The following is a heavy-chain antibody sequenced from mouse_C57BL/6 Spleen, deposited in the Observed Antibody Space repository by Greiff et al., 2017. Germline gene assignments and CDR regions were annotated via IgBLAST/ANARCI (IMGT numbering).Heavy chain of an antibody. V-gene: IGHV5-4*03. CDR1: GFTFSSYA. CDR3: VTDCSNWYFDY. Sequence: EVKLMESVGGLVKPGGSLKLSCAASGFTFSSYAMSWVRQTPEKRLEWVATISDGGSYTYYPDNVQGRCTISRDNAKDNLYLQMSQLTSEDTAMYYCVTDCSNWYFDYWGKGTTLTVSS. CDR2: ISDGGSYT. J-gene: IGHJ2*01. D-gene: IGHD1-1*01.